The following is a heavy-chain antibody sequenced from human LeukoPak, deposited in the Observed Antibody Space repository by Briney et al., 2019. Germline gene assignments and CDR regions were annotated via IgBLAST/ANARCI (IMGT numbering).Heavy chain of an antibody. Sequence: GASVKVSCKASGGTFSSYAISWVRQAPGQGLEWMGRIIPILGIANYAQKFQGRVTITADKSTSTAYMELSSLRSEDTAVYYCAKMLGSGGSLRHWGQGTLVTVSS. V-gene: IGHV1-69*04. J-gene: IGHJ4*02. CDR1: GGTFSSYA. D-gene: IGHD2-15*01. CDR2: IIPILGIA. CDR3: AKMLGSGGSLRH.